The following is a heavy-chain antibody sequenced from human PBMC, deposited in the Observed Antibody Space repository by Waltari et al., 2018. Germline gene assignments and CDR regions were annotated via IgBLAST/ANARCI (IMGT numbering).Heavy chain of an antibody. J-gene: IGHJ4*02. D-gene: IGHD3-9*01. CDR2: TYYRGNT. CDR3: ARDFTVRYFDWLSQGDLYYFDN. CDR1: GDSISSSHYY. V-gene: IGHV4-39*07. Sequence: QLQESGPGLMKTSETLSLTCTVSGDSISSSHYYWGWIRQPPGKGLEWIGSTYYRGNTYYNPSLTGRATVAVDTAKNQFSLNLISVTAADTAVYFCARDFTVRYFDWLSQGDLYYFDNWGQGTLVTVSP.